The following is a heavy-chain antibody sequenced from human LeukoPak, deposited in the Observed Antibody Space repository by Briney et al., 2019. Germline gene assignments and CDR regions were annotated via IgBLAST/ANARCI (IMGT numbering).Heavy chain of an antibody. CDR2: INPNSGGT. J-gene: IGHJ6*02. V-gene: IGHV1-2*02. CDR1: GYTFTGYY. Sequence: GASVKVSCKASGYTFTGYYMHWVRQAPGQGLEWMGWINPNSGGTNYAQKFQGRVTMTRDTSISTAYMELSRLRSDDTAVYYCARSYGDSRVALYGMGVWGQGTTVTVSS. CDR3: ARSYGDSRVALYGMGV. D-gene: IGHD4-17*01.